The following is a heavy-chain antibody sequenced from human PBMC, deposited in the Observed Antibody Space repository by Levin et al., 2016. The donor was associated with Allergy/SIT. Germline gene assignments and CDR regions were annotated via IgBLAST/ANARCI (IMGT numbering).Heavy chain of an antibody. CDR3: ARVLGNAWNDGYI. D-gene: IGHD1-1*01. CDR2: IDPHTGDT. J-gene: IGHJ3*02. Sequence: ASVKVSCKTSGYTFTDYYMHWVRQAPGQGFEWMGWIDPHTGDTNYPQKFLGRVTMTRDTSSNTAYMELNRLISDDTAVYYCARVLGNAWNDGYIWGQGTMVTVSS. V-gene: IGHV1-2*02. CDR1: GYTFTDYY.